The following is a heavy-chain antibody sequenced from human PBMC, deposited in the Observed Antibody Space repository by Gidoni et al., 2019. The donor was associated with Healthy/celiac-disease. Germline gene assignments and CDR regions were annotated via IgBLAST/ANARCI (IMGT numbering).Heavy chain of an antibody. V-gene: IGHV3-23*01. J-gene: IGHJ6*02. CDR2: ISGSGGST. CDR1: GFTFSSYA. D-gene: IGHD4-4*01. CDR3: AKDLQYYSNYGEPYYYGMDV. Sequence: EVQLLESGGGLVQPGGSLRLSCAASGFTFSSYAMSWGRQAPGKGLEWVAAISGSGGSTYYADSVKGRFTISRDNSKNTLYLQMNSLRAEDTAVYYCAKDLQYYSNYGEPYYYGMDVWGQGTTVTVSS.